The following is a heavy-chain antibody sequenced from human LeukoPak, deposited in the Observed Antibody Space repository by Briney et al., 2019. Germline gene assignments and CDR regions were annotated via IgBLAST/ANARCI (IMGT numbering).Heavy chain of an antibody. J-gene: IGHJ4*02. D-gene: IGHD3-22*01. V-gene: IGHV1-24*01. CDR2: SDPEDGET. CDR3: ATAGRRGGYYDSGEYFDY. Sequence: ASVKVSCKVSGYTLTELSMHWVRQAPGKGLEWMGGSDPEDGETIYAQKFQGRVTMTEDTSTDTAYMELSSLRSEDTAVYYCATAGRRGGYYDSGEYFDYWGQGTLVTVSS. CDR1: GYTLTELS.